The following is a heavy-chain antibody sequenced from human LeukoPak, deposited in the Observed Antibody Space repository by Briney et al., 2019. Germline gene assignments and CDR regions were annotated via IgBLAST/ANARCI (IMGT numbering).Heavy chain of an antibody. Sequence: PGGPLRLSCAASGFTFYSYAMTWVRQAPGKGLEWVSYISSSSSTIYYADSVKGRFTISRDNAKNSLYLQMNSLRAEDTAVYYCARDPRYGSGSRFDYWGQGTLVTVSS. J-gene: IGHJ4*02. CDR1: GFTFYSYA. CDR3: ARDPRYGSGSRFDY. V-gene: IGHV3-48*01. D-gene: IGHD3-10*01. CDR2: ISSSSSTI.